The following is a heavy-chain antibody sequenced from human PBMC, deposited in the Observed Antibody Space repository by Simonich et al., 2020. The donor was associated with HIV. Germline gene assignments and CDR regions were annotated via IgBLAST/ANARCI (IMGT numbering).Heavy chain of an antibody. D-gene: IGHD2-2*01. CDR1: GHTFIDYY. CDR3: ATVVVLPAATRGTWFDP. Sequence: EVQLVQSGAEVKKPGATMKISCNISGHTFIDYYLHWMQQAPGKGLEWVGHIEPEDSKTIYAEKFQGRVTITADTSTDTVYMELSSLRSEDTAMYYCATVVVLPAATRGTWFDPWGQGTLVTVSS. CDR2: IEPEDSKT. V-gene: IGHV1-69-2*01. J-gene: IGHJ5*02.